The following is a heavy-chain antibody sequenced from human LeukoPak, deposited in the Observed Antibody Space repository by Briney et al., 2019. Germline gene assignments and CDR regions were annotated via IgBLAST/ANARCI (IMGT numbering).Heavy chain of an antibody. CDR2: ISRSGDSI. J-gene: IGHJ4*02. D-gene: IGHD1-14*01. Sequence: GGSLRLSCSASGFTFSSYAMHWVRQAPGKGLEYASAISRSGDSIYYADSVKGRISTSRDNSKNTLYLQMSSLRAEDTAVYYCVKGTYTAAHWGQGTLVTVSS. CDR3: VKGTYTAAH. CDR1: GFTFSSYA. V-gene: IGHV3-64D*06.